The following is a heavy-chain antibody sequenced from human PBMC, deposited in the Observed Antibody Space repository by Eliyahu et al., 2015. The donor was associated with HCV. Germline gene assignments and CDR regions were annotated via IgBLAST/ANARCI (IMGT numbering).Heavy chain of an antibody. CDR2: INPETGGT. CDR1: GYTFTAHY. V-gene: IGHV1-2*02. D-gene: IGHD3-10*01. CDR3: ARDLESYGAGSNLFDH. J-gene: IGHJ5*02. Sequence: QVHLVQSGAEVKKPGASVKVSCQTSGYTFTAHYLHWVRQAPGQGLEWMGWINPETGGTNHARKFQRRLTMTRDTSTDTVYMELSNLRSDDTALFYCARDLESYGAGSNLFDHWGQGTQLNVSS.